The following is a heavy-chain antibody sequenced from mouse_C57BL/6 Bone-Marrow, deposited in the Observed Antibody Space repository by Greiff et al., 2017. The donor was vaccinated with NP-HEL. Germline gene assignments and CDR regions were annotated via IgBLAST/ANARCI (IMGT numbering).Heavy chain of an antibody. Sequence: VQLKDSGPGLAKPSQTLSLTCSVTGYSITSDYWNWIRKFPGNKLEYMGYISYSGSTYYNPSLKSRISITRDTSKNQYYLQLNSVTTEDTATYYCARRYYGSPWYFDVWGTGTTVTVSS. D-gene: IGHD1-1*01. J-gene: IGHJ1*03. CDR3: ARRYYGSPWYFDV. V-gene: IGHV3-8*01. CDR2: ISYSGST. CDR1: GYSITSDY.